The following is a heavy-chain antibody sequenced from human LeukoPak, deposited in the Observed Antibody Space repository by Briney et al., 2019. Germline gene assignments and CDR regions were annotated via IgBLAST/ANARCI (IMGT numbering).Heavy chain of an antibody. CDR2: IIPMFGAA. D-gene: IGHD3-3*01. V-gene: IGHV1-69*13. CDR1: GYTFTSYG. CDR3: ARGFGSIIGSEF. J-gene: IGHJ4*02. Sequence: ASVKVSCKASGYTFTSYGISWVRQAPGQGLEWMGGIIPMFGAANYAQKFQGRVTITADESTTTVFMELSSLTSDDTAVYYCARGFGSIIGSEFWGQGTLVTVSS.